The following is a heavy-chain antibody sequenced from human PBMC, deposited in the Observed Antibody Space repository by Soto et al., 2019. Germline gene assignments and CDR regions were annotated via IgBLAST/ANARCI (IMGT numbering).Heavy chain of an antibody. CDR3: VRGQTAGAFDRAGPYVYYGVDD. J-gene: IGHJ6*02. Sequence: XGSLRLSCAAAGFTFSSYSMNWVRQAPGKGLEWVSTINSSSSYIYYADSVKGRFTISRDNAKNSLYLQMNSLRAEDTAVYYCVRGQTAGAFDRAGPYVYYGVDDWGQGTPVTVSS. V-gene: IGHV3-21*01. CDR2: INSSSSYI. D-gene: IGHD3-16*01. CDR1: GFTFSSYS.